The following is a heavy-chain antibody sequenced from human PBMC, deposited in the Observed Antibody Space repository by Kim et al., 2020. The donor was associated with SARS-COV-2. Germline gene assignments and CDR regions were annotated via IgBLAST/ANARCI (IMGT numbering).Heavy chain of an antibody. J-gene: IGHJ3*02. V-gene: IGHV4-4*02. Sequence: SETLSLTCAVSGCTISSSTWWSWVRQPPGKGLEWIGVIYHSGSTNYNPSLKSRVTISVDKSKNQFSLKLSSVSAADTAVYYCARDGGYFDWFDAFDIWGQGTMVTVSS. CDR3: ARDGGYFDWFDAFDI. CDR1: GCTISSSTW. D-gene: IGHD3-9*01. CDR2: IYHSGST.